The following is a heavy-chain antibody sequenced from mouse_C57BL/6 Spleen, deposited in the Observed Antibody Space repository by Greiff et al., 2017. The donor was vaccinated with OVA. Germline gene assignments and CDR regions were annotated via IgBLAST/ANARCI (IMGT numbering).Heavy chain of an antibody. J-gene: IGHJ2*01. CDR2: ISDGGSYT. V-gene: IGHV5-4*03. CDR1: GFTFSSYA. Sequence: EVKLMESGGGLVKPGGSLKLSCAASGFTFSSYAMSWVRQTPEKRLEWVATISDGGSYTYYPDNVKGRFTISRDNAKNNLYLQMSHLKSEDTAMYYCAGEEGLRRFFDYWGQGTTLTVSS. CDR3: AGEEGLRRFFDY. D-gene: IGHD2-4*01.